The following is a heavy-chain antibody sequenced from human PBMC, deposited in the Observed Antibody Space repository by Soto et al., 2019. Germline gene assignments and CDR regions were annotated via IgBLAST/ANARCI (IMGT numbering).Heavy chain of an antibody. V-gene: IGHV4-30-4*08. D-gene: IGHD2-21*02. Sequence: QVQLVESGPGLVKPSQTLSLTCTVSGGSINSDYYHWTWIRQSPGKGLEWIGYIHHSGAILYNPYLKSRLAISVDTSKNQFSLHLSSVTDTDTAVYFCAREDDGGDSLDVWGQGTTVTVSS. CDR2: IHHSGAI. CDR1: GGSINSDYYH. CDR3: AREDDGGDSLDV. J-gene: IGHJ6*02.